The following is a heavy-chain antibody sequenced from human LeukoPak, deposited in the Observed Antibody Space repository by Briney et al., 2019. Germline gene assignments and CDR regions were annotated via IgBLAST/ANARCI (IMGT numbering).Heavy chain of an antibody. J-gene: IGHJ3*01. Sequence: GGSLRLSCAASGFTFNNYCMSWVRQAPGKGLQWVANIKQDGSQKFYVDSVKGRFTISRDNTKNSLYLQMNSLRAEDTAMYYCARRDFSDYDDYVDAFDVWGQGAMVTVSS. V-gene: IGHV3-7*01. CDR1: GFTFNNYC. CDR3: ARRDFSDYDDYVDAFDV. D-gene: IGHD4-17*01. CDR2: IKQDGSQK.